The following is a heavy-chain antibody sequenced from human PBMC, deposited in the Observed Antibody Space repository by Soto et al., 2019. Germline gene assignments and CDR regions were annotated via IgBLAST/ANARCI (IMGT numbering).Heavy chain of an antibody. CDR2: IYYSGST. V-gene: IGHV4-59*01. D-gene: IGHD4-17*01. J-gene: IGHJ2*01. CDR1: GGSISSYY. Sequence: QVQLQESGPGLVKPSETLSLTCTVSGGSISSYYWSWIRQPPGKGLEWIGYIYYSGSTNYNPSLKSRVAAPVDTSKNQFSLKLSAVTAADRAVYYCASSDYGDYSWGRYFDLWGRGTLVTVSS. CDR3: ASSDYGDYSWGRYFDL.